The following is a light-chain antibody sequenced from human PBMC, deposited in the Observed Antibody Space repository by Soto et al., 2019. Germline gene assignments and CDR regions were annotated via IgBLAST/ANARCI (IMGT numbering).Light chain of an antibody. V-gene: IGKV1-5*03. CDR1: QSIQSF. J-gene: IGKJ2*01. CDR2: LAS. CDR3: QQYNSHSFYT. Sequence: DIQMTQFPSTLSASVGDAVTITCRASQSIQSFLAWYQQKPGKAPKLLIYLASRLESGVPSRFSGSGSGTEFTLTLSSLQPDDFAIYFCQQYNSHSFYTFGQGTKLEVK.